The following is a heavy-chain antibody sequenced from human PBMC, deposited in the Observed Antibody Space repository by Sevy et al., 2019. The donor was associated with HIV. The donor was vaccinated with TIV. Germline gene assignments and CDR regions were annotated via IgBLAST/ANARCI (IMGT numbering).Heavy chain of an antibody. CDR3: ARDPRTAAAGTRYFDY. CDR1: GFTFSSYS. Sequence: GGSLRLSCAASGFTFSSYSMNWVRQAPGKGLEWVSSISSSSSYIYYADSVKGRFTISRDNAKNSLYLQMNSLRAEDTAVYYCARDPRTAAAGTRYFDYWGQGTPDTVSS. D-gene: IGHD6-13*01. V-gene: IGHV3-21*01. J-gene: IGHJ4*02. CDR2: ISSSSSYI.